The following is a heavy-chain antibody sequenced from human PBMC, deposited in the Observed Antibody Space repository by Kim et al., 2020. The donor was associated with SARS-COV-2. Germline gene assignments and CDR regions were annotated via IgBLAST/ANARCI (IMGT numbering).Heavy chain of an antibody. CDR2: IIPIFGTA. J-gene: IGHJ5*02. V-gene: IGHV1-69*13. Sequence: VKVSCKASGGTFRSYAISWVRQAPGQGLEWMGGIIPIFGTANYAQKFQGRVTITADESTSTAYMELSSLRSEDTAVYYCARDNVSYCSSTSCYLGIGWFDPWGQGTLVTVSS. D-gene: IGHD2-2*01. CDR1: GGTFRSYA. CDR3: ARDNVSYCSSTSCYLGIGWFDP.